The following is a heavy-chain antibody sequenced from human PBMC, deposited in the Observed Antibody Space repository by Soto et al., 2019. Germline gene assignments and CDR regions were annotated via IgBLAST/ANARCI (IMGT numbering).Heavy chain of an antibody. CDR1: GFSFDNYA. CDR2: FIGGDGST. V-gene: IGHV3-23*01. CDR3: AKAHSSGLSYLYYYGMDV. J-gene: IGHJ6*02. D-gene: IGHD1-26*01. Sequence: VGSLRLSCAISGFSFDNYAVSWIRQAPGQGLDWVSTFIGGDGSTYYANSVKGRFTISRDSTRNTLFLHMNGLRVDDTAVYFCAKAHSSGLSYLYYYGMDVWGHGTTVTVSS.